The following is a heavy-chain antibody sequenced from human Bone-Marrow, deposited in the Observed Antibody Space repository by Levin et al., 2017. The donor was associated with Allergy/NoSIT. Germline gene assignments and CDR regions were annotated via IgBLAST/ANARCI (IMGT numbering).Heavy chain of an antibody. CDR1: GFSFDDYA. CDR3: VKVIAGAGTVNFYYHMDV. V-gene: IGHV3-9*01. D-gene: IGHD6-13*01. Sequence: RAGGSLRLSCTASGFSFDDYAMHWVRQAPGRGLEWVSGISWNSDSKAYADSVKGRVTISRDNAKNSLYLQMNSLRTEDTAFYYCVKVIAGAGTVNFYYHMDVWGKGTTVTVSS. CDR2: ISWNSDSK. J-gene: IGHJ6*03.